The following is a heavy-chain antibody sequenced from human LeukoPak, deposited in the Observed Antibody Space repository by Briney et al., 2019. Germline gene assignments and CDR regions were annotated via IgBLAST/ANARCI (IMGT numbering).Heavy chain of an antibody. CDR3: AKDLRDYGITMIVGGGFDY. CDR1: GFTFSSYG. J-gene: IGHJ4*02. CDR2: IWYDGSNK. Sequence: PGGSLRLSCAASGFTFSSYGMHWVRQAPGKGLEWVAVIWYDGSNKYYADSVKGRFTISRDNSKNTLYLQMNSLRAEDTAVYYCAKDLRDYGITMIVGGGFDYWGQGTLVTVSS. D-gene: IGHD3-22*01. V-gene: IGHV3-33*06.